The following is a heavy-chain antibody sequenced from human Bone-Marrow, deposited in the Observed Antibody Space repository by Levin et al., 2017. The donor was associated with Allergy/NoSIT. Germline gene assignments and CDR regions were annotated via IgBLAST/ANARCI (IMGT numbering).Heavy chain of an antibody. CDR1: GASVSSGSNY. CDR3: ARDFDYYYYMDV. J-gene: IGHJ6*03. CDR2: IDYSGIT. Sequence: SQTLSLTCTVSGASVSSGSNYWSWIRHSPGKGLEWIGCIDYSGITKYNPTLRSRVTISADTSKNQISLTLNSVTAADTAMYYCARDFDYYYYMDVWGKGTTVTVSS. V-gene: IGHV4-61*01.